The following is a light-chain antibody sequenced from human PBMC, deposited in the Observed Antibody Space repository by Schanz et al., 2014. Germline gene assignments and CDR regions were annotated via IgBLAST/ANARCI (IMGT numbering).Light chain of an antibody. CDR3: QQYGSSPGYT. CDR2: GAS. Sequence: ETVLTQSPGTLSLSPGERATLSCRASQSVSSSYLAWCQRKPGQAPRLLICGASSRATGIPDRFSGSGSGTDFTLTISRLEPEDFAVYYCQQYGSSPGYTFGQGTKLEIK. J-gene: IGKJ2*01. CDR1: QSVSSSY. V-gene: IGKV3-20*01.